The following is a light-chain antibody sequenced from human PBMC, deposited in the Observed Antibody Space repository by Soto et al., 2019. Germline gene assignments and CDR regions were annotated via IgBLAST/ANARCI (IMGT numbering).Light chain of an antibody. CDR1: SSDVGGYDY. V-gene: IGLV2-14*03. J-gene: IGLJ1*01. Sequence: QSVLTQPASVSGSPGQSIAISCTGTSSDVGGYDYVSWYQQLPGKAPKLMIYDVNHRPSVVSNRFSGSKSGNTASLTISGLQAEDEADYYCSSDTSSSTHVFGTGTKVTVL. CDR2: DVN. CDR3: SSDTSSSTHV.